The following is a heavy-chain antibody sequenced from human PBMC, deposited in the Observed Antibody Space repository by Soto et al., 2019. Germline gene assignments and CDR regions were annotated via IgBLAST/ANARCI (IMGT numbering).Heavy chain of an antibody. CDR3: ASDSIAAAGNFDS. J-gene: IGHJ4*02. CDR2: IIPIFGTA. Sequence: QVRMVQSGAEVKKPGSSVKVSCKASGGTFSSYAITWVRQAPGQGLEWMGGIIPIFGTANYAQKFQGRVRITVDESTSTAYMELSSLRSEDTAVYYCASDSIAAAGNFDSWGQGTLVTVSS. V-gene: IGHV1-69*01. CDR1: GGTFSSYA. D-gene: IGHD6-13*01.